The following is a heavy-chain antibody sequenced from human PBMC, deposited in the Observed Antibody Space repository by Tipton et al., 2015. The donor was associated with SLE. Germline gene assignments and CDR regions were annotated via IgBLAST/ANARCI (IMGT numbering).Heavy chain of an antibody. Sequence: TLSLTCTVSGGSISSGSYYWSWIRQPAGKGLEWIGYIYTSGSTNYNPSLKSRVTISVDTSKNQFSLKLSSVTAADTAVYYCARGGYCSGGSCCSLLYWGQATLVTASS. CDR1: GGSISSGSYY. D-gene: IGHD2-15*01. CDR3: ARGGYCSGGSCCSLLY. J-gene: IGHJ4*02. V-gene: IGHV4-61*09. CDR2: IYTSGST.